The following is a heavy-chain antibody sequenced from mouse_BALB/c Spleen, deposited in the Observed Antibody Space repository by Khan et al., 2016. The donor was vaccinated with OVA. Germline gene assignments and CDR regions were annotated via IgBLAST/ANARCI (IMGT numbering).Heavy chain of an antibody. CDR1: GFSLTNYG. CDR2: IRSYGST. D-gene: IGHD2-10*01. Sequence: QVQLKQSGPGLAAPSQSLSITCTISGFSLTNYGVHWVRQPPGKGLEWLVVIRSYGSTAHNSALKSRLTITKDNSQSQVFLKMNSLQTDDTGIYFCARQPYYHYNIMDYWGQGTSVTVSS. J-gene: IGHJ4*01. CDR3: ARQPYYHYNIMDY. V-gene: IGHV2-6-1*01.